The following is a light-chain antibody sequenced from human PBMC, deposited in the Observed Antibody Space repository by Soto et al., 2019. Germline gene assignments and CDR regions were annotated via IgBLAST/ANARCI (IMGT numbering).Light chain of an antibody. CDR3: MQSAQTPRT. J-gene: IGKJ1*01. V-gene: IGKV2-28*01. Sequence: DIVMTQSPLSLPVTPGEPASISCRSSQSLLQSNGHNYLEWYLQKPGQSPQLLIYLGFNRASGVPDRLSGSGSGTDFTLKISRVEAEDVGIYYCMQSAQTPRTFGQGTKVEIK. CDR2: LGF. CDR1: QSLLQSNGHNY.